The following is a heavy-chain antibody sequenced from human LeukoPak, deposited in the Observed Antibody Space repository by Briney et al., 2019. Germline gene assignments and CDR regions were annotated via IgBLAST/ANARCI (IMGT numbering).Heavy chain of an antibody. D-gene: IGHD6-13*01. Sequence: GASVKVSCKASGYSFTDYYMHCVRQAPGQGLEWMGWINPNSGGTNYAQKFQGRVTMTRDTSISTAYMELSSLRSDDTAVYYCARGQQQLVPPTDYYYYYMDVWGKGTTVTISS. CDR2: INPNSGGT. V-gene: IGHV1-2*02. J-gene: IGHJ6*03. CDR1: GYSFTDYY. CDR3: ARGQQQLVPPTDYYYYYMDV.